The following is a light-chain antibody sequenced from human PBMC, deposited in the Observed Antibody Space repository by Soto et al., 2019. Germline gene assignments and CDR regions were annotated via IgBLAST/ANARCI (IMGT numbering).Light chain of an antibody. CDR3: QQYNDSPFT. Sequence: DIHITQSPSTLSASVGDRVTITCRASQSIGSWLAWYLQKPGKAPKLLIYDVSGLQSGVPSRFSGSGSGTEFTLTISSLQPDDFATYYCQQYNDSPFTFGPGTKVD. V-gene: IGKV1-5*01. CDR1: QSIGSW. CDR2: DVS. J-gene: IGKJ3*01.